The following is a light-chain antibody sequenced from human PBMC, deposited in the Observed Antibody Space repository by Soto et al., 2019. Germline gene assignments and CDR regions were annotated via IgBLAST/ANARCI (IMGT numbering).Light chain of an antibody. J-gene: IGLJ1*01. V-gene: IGLV1-40*01. Sequence: QSVLTQPPSVSGAPGQRVTISCTGSSSNIGAGYDVHWYQQLPGTAPTLLISGNSNRPSGVPDRLSGSKSGTSASLAIPGLRAEDEADYFCQSYDSSLSGYVFGTGTKVTVL. CDR3: QSYDSSLSGYV. CDR1: SSNIGAGYD. CDR2: GNS.